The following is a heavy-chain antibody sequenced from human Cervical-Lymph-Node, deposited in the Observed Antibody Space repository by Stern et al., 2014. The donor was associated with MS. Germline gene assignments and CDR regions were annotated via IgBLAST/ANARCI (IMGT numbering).Heavy chain of an antibody. J-gene: IGHJ5*02. CDR2: ISGYNDDT. D-gene: IGHD6-19*01. CDR1: GYTFTNYG. Sequence: QVQLVQSGAEVKKPGASVKVSCKASGYTFTNYGISWGRQAPGQGLEWMGWISGYNDDTNYGEKFQGRVTMTTDTSTSTAYMELRSLRSDDTAVYYCARDPHIAVAGTGGGFDPWGQGTLVTVSS. V-gene: IGHV1-18*01. CDR3: ARDPHIAVAGTGGGFDP.